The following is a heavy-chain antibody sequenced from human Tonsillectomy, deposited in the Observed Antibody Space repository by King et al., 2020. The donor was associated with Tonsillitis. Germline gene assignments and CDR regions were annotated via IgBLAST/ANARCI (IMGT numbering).Heavy chain of an antibody. CDR3: ARDLYSGSFDY. CDR1: GGSISSYY. Sequence: QLQESGPGLVKPSETLSLTCTVSGGSISSYYWSWIRHPPGEGLEWIGDIDYGGSTTYNPSLKSRVTISVDTSKNQFSLSLSSMTAADTAVYYCARDLYSGSFDYWGQGTLVTVSS. D-gene: IGHD1-26*01. CDR2: IDYGGST. V-gene: IGHV4-59*01. J-gene: IGHJ4*02.